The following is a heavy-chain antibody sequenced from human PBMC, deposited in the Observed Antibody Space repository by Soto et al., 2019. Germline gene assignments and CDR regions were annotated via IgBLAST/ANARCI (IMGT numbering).Heavy chain of an antibody. V-gene: IGHV3-48*02. Sequence: EVQLVESGGGLVQPGGSLRLSCAASGFTFSSYSMNWVRQAPGKGLEWVSYISSSSSTIYYADSVKGRFTISRDNAKNSLYLQMNSLRDEDTAVYYCARPGAYCGGDCYSGDPWGQGTLVTVSS. CDR3: ARPGAYCGGDCYSGDP. CDR2: ISSSSSTI. D-gene: IGHD2-21*02. J-gene: IGHJ5*02. CDR1: GFTFSSYS.